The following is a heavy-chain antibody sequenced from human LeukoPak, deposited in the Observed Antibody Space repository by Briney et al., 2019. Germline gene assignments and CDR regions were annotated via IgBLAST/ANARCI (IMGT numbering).Heavy chain of an antibody. CDR2: IYYSGSS. D-gene: IGHD2-15*01. J-gene: IGHJ6*02. CDR3: ARAVADGMDV. Sequence: SETLSLTCTVSGGSINSGGYYWSWIRQHPGKGLEWIGYIYYSGSSYYNPSLKSRVTISVDTSKNQFSLKLSSVTAADTAVYYCARAVADGMDVWGQGTTVTVSS. V-gene: IGHV4-61*08. CDR1: GGSINSGGYY.